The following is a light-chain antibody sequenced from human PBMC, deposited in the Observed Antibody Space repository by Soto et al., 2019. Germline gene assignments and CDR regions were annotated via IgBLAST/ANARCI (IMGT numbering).Light chain of an antibody. V-gene: IGKV3-20*01. CDR1: QSVIATY. CDR3: QQYSTSPYS. J-gene: IGKJ2*01. Sequence: IVLTQSPGTLSLSPGEGPTLSCRASQSVIATYLAWYQQKPGQPPRLLIYGASNRAPGIPDRFVGSGSETDFTLTISRLEPEDFAVYYCQQYSTSPYSFGQGTTLDLK. CDR2: GAS.